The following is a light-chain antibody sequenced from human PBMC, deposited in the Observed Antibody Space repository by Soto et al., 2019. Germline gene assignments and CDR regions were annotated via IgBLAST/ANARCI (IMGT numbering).Light chain of an antibody. CDR3: SSYTRTTTVV. CDR1: TSDVGYYDY. Sequence: QSALTQPASVSGSPRQSITISCTGTTSDVGYYDYVAWYQQHPGKAPKLIIYEVSNRPSGVSDRFSGSKSGNTASLTISGLQTEDEADYYCSSYTRTTTVVFGGGTQLTVL. V-gene: IGLV2-14*01. CDR2: EVS. J-gene: IGLJ2*01.